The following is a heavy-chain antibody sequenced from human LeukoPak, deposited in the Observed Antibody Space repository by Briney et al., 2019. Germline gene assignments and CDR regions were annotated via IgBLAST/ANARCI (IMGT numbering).Heavy chain of an antibody. V-gene: IGHV4-59*01. J-gene: IGHJ4*02. Sequence: SETLSLTCTVSGGSISSYYWSWIRQPPGKGLEWIGYIYYSGSTNYNPSLKSRVTISVDTSKNQFSLKLSSVTAADTAVYYCARTGYSSGSSYFDYWGQGTLVTVSS. CDR1: GGSISSYY. CDR3: ARTGYSSGSSYFDY. D-gene: IGHD6-19*01. CDR2: IYYSGST.